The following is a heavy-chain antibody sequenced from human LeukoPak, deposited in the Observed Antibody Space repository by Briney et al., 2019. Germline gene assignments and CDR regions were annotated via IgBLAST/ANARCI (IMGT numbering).Heavy chain of an antibody. CDR1: GGSISNGDYF. CDR3: ARDSLEAAGVEYYYYGMDV. Sequence: SETLSLTCTVSGGSISNGDYFWRWIRQPPGKGLEWIGYIYYSGSTNYNPSLKSRVTISVDTSKNEFSLKLTSVTAADTAVYYCARDSLEAAGVEYYYYGMDVWGQGTTVTVSS. V-gene: IGHV4-61*08. CDR2: IYYSGST. D-gene: IGHD6-13*01. J-gene: IGHJ6*02.